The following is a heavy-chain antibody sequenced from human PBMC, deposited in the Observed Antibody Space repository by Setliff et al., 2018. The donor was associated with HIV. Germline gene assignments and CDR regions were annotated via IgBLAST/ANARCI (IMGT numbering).Heavy chain of an antibody. V-gene: IGHV4-59*11. D-gene: IGHD3-3*01. Sequence: SETLSLTCTVSGGSISSHYWSWIRQPPGKGLEWIGYIYYSGSTNYNPSLKSRVTISVDTSKNQFSLNLTSVTAADTAIYYCARNGVGDAPFDSWGQGTLVTVS. J-gene: IGHJ4*02. CDR3: ARNGVGDAPFDS. CDR2: IYYSGST. CDR1: GGSISSHY.